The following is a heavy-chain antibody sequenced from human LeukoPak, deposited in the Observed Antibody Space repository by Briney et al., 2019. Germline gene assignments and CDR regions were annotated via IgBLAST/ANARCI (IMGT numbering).Heavy chain of an antibody. V-gene: IGHV4-4*07. CDR2: IYTSGST. CDR3: ARDSRLWYSSGWYYFDY. CDR1: GGSISSYY. D-gene: IGHD6-19*01. J-gene: IGHJ4*02. Sequence: PSETLSLTCTVSGGSISSYYWSWIRQPAGKGLEWIGRIYTSGSTNYNPSLKSRVTMSVDTSKNPFSLKLSSVTAADTAVYYCARDSRLWYSSGWYYFDYWGQGTLVTVSS.